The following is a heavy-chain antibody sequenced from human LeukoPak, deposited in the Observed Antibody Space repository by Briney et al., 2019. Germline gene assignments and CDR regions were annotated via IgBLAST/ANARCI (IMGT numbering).Heavy chain of an antibody. V-gene: IGHV3-23*01. CDR2: ISGSGGST. CDR3: AKGYCDYVWGSYRYTPDY. Sequence: HPGGSLRLSCAASGFTFSSYAMSWVRQAPGKGLEWVSAISGSGGSTYYADSVKGRFTISRDNSKNTLYLQMNSLRAEDTAVYYCAKGYCDYVWGSYRYTPDYWGQGTLVTVSS. D-gene: IGHD3-16*02. CDR1: GFTFSSYA. J-gene: IGHJ4*02.